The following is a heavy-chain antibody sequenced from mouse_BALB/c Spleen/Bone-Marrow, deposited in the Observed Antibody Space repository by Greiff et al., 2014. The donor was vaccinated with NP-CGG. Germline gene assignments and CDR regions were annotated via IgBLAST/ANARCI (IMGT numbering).Heavy chain of an antibody. CDR3: AIEGYGYDGRHYAMDY. J-gene: IGHJ4*01. D-gene: IGHD2-2*01. CDR2: IYPGDGDT. Sequence: VQLQQSGPELVKPGASVKISCKASGYAFSSSWMNWVKQRPGQGLEWIGRIYPGDGDTNYNGKFKGKATLTADKSSSTAYMQPISLTSVDSAVYCFAIEGYGYDGRHYAMDYWGQGTSVTVSS. CDR1: GYAFSSSW. V-gene: IGHV1-82*01.